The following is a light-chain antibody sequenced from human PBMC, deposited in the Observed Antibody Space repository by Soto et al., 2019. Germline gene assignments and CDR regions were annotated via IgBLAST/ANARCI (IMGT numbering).Light chain of an antibody. J-gene: IGKJ3*01. CDR3: EQADRPPFS. V-gene: IGKV1-39*01. CDR2: DGF. Sequence: DIQMTQSPSSLPASVGDTVTITCRASQRIGRLLSWYQQQPGKVPKLLIYDGFTLQGGVPSRFSGSGSGTGFTLAIGSLQPVDFTTYDCEQADRPPFSFGPGTKVDVK. CDR1: QRIGRL.